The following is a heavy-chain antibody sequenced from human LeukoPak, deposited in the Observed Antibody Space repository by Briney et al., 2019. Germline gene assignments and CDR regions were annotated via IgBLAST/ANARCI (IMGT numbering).Heavy chain of an antibody. D-gene: IGHD2-15*01. CDR2: IYISGIT. CDR3: ARPRYCSGGSCYPEPYFRH. CDR1: GGSVNTYY. J-gene: IGHJ1*01. Sequence: SETLSLMRTVSGGSVNTYYGSWIRQPAGKGLEWIGRIYISGITNYNPSPKSRVTMSVDTSKNQFSLNLSSVTAADTAVYYCARPRYCSGGSCYPEPYFRHWGQGTLVTVSS. V-gene: IGHV4-4*07.